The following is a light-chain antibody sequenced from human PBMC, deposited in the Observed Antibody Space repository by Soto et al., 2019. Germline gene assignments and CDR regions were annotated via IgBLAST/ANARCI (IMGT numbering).Light chain of an antibody. Sequence: DLQMTQSPSSLSASVGDSVTITCQASQDISNFLNWYQQKPGKAPRLLISDGSNLERGVPSRFSGSGSGTDFTFTISSLQPEDVGTYHCQQYEKVGLTFGGGTKVEIK. CDR3: QQYEKVGLT. J-gene: IGKJ4*01. V-gene: IGKV1-33*01. CDR1: QDISNF. CDR2: DGS.